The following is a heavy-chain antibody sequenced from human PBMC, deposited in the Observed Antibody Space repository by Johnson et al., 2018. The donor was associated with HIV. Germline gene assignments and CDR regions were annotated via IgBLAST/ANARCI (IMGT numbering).Heavy chain of an antibody. D-gene: IGHD7-27*01. Sequence: VQLVESGGGVVQPGRSLRLSCAASGFTFSSYAIHWVHQAPGKGLEWVAVISYDGSNKYYTDSVKGRFTISRDNSKNTLYLQMNSLRAEDTAVYYCAKSPLGRLREGAFDIWGQGTMVTVSS. CDR3: AKSPLGRLREGAFDI. CDR2: ISYDGSNK. J-gene: IGHJ3*02. V-gene: IGHV3-30*18. CDR1: GFTFSSYA.